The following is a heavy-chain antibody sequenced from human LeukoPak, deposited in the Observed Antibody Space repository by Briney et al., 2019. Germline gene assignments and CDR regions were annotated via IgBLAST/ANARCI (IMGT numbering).Heavy chain of an antibody. CDR2: IKSKTDGGTT. V-gene: IGHV3-15*01. D-gene: IGHD3-10*01. CDR1: GFTFSNAW. J-gene: IGHJ4*02. Sequence: GGSLRLSCAASGFTFSNAWMSWVRQAPGKGLEWVGRIKSKTDGGTTDYAAPVKGRFTISRDDSKNTLYLQMNSLKTEDTAAYYCTTATMVRGVLIDYWGQGTLVTVSS. CDR3: TTATMVRGVLIDY.